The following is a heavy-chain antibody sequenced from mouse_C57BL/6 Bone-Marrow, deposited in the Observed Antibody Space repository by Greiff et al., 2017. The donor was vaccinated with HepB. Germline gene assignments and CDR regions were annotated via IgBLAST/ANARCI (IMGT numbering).Heavy chain of an antibody. CDR1: GYTFTSYW. J-gene: IGHJ2*01. Sequence: VQLQQSGAELVKPGASVKLSCKASGYTFTSYWMHWVKQRPGQGLEWIGMIHPNSGSTNYNEKFKSKATLTLDKSSSTAYMQLSSLTSEDAAVYYCASIYYCSRRYYFDYWGHGTTLTVSS. CDR2: IHPNSGST. D-gene: IGHD1-1*01. CDR3: ASIYYCSRRYYFDY. V-gene: IGHV1-64*01.